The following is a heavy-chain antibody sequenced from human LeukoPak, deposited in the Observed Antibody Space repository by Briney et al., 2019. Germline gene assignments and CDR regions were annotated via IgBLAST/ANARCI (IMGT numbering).Heavy chain of an antibody. J-gene: IGHJ6*02. CDR1: GGSFSGYY. Sequence: SETLSLTCAVYGGSFSGYYWSWIRQPPGKGLEWIGEINHSGSTNYNPSLKSRVTISVDTSKNQCSLKLSSVTAADTAVYYCASRIRAQKWFGELFAERYYYGMDVWGQGTTVTVSS. CDR2: INHSGST. V-gene: IGHV4-34*01. D-gene: IGHD3-10*01. CDR3: ASRIRAQKWFGELFAERYYYGMDV.